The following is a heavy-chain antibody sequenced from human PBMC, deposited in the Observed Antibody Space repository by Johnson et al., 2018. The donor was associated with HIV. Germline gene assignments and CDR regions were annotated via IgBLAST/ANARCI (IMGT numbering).Heavy chain of an antibody. Sequence: QVQLVGSGGGLVKPGGSLRLSCAASGFTFSNAWMSWVRQAPGKGLEWVAVISYDGSNKYYADSVKGRFTISRDNSKNTLYLQMNSLRAEDTAVYYCAKTGEPLGYNFWSGYYMASPDDAFDIWGQGTMVTVSS. CDR3: AKTGEPLGYNFWSGYYMASPDDAFDI. J-gene: IGHJ3*02. CDR1: GFTFSNAW. D-gene: IGHD3-3*01. CDR2: ISYDGSNK. V-gene: IGHV3-30*18.